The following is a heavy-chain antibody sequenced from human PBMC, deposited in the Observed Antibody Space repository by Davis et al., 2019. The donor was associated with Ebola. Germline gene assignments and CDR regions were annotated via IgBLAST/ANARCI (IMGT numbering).Heavy chain of an antibody. J-gene: IGHJ4*02. CDR3: STSDGYGVDY. CDR2: INPSGGST. D-gene: IGHD5-18*01. V-gene: IGHV1-46*01. Sequence: ASVKVSCKASGYPFTGYYLHWVRQAPGQGPEWMGIINPSGGSTTYAQKFQGRVTMTSDTSTTTVYLELSSLKSEDTAVYYCSTSDGYGVDYWGQGTLVTVSS. CDR1: GYPFTGYY.